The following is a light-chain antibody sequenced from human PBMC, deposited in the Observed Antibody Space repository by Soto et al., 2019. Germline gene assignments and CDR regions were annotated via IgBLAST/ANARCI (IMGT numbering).Light chain of an antibody. CDR1: GSDVGTYNL. CDR2: EVT. CDR3: CSYTRSDTVV. V-gene: IGLV2-23*02. J-gene: IGLJ2*01. Sequence: QSALXQPASXSGSPGQSXTISXTAAGSDVGTYNLVSWYQQHPGKAPKLVIYEVTKRPSGASNRFSGSKSGNTASLTISALQAEDEADYYCCSYTRSDTVVFGGGTKVTVL.